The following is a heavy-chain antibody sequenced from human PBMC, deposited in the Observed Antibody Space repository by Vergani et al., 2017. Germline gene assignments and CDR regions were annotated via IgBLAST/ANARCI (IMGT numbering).Heavy chain of an antibody. CDR2: ISAYNGNT. Sequence: QVQLVQSGAEVKKPGASVKVSCKASGYTFTSYGISWVRQAPGQGLEWMGWISAYNGNTNYAPKLQGRVTMTTDTATSTAYMELRSLRSDATAVYYCARDSGYDSPYGDSRFDPWGQGTLVTVSS. D-gene: IGHD5-12*01. V-gene: IGHV1-18*01. CDR3: ARDSGYDSPYGDSRFDP. J-gene: IGHJ5*02. CDR1: GYTFTSYG.